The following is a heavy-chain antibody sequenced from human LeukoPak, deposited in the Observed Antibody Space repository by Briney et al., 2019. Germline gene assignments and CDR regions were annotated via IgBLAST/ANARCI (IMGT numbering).Heavy chain of an antibody. CDR1: GFTFSSYA. D-gene: IGHD3-10*01. V-gene: IGHV3-30-3*01. CDR3: ARCTFGELLLGNFDY. CDR2: ISYDGSNK. Sequence: GGSLRLSCAASGFTFSSYAMHWVRQAPGKGLEWVAVISYDGSNKYYADSVKGRFTISRDNSKNTLYLQMNSLRAEDTAVYYCARCTFGELLLGNFDYWGQGTLVTVSS. J-gene: IGHJ4*02.